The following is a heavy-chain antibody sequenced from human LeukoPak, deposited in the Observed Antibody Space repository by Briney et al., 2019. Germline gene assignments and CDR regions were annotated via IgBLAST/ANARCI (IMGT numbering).Heavy chain of an antibody. CDR1: GFTFDDYA. V-gene: IGHV3-9*01. CDR2: ISWNSGSI. J-gene: IGHJ4*02. Sequence: PGGSLRLSCAASGFTFDDYAMHWVRQAPGKGLEWVSGISWNSGSIGYADSVKGRFTISRDNAKNSLYLQMNSLRAEDTAVYYCAREYDYVWGSYRSNSLFDYWGQGTLVTVSS. D-gene: IGHD3-16*02. CDR3: AREYDYVWGSYRSNSLFDY.